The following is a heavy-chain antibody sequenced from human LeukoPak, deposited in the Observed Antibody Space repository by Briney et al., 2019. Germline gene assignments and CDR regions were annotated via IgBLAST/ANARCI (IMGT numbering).Heavy chain of an antibody. CDR3: ARAEDYHDSSGYYAY. Sequence: GGSLRLSCAASGFTFSSYGMHWVRQAPGKGLEWVAVIWYDGSNKYYADSVKGRFTISRDNSKNTLYLQMNSLRAEDTAVYYCARAEDYHDSSGYYAYWGQGTLVTVSS. CDR1: GFTFSSYG. V-gene: IGHV3-33*01. CDR2: IWYDGSNK. J-gene: IGHJ4*02. D-gene: IGHD3-22*01.